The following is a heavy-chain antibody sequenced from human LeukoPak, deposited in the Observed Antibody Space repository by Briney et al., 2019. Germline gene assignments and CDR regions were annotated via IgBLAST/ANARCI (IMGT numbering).Heavy chain of an antibody. CDR3: AKGDSSDYYFDY. D-gene: IGHD3-22*01. Sequence: PGGSLRLSCAASGVTFSGYSMNWVRQAPGKGLEWVSAISGSGGSTYYADSVKGRFTISRDNSKNTLYLQMNSLRAEDTAVYYCAKGDSSDYYFDYWGQGTLVTVSS. V-gene: IGHV3-23*01. CDR1: GVTFSGYS. CDR2: ISGSGGST. J-gene: IGHJ4*02.